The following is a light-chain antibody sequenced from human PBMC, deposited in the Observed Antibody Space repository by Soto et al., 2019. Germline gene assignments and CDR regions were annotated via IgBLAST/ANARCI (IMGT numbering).Light chain of an antibody. CDR1: QSVSSS. Sequence: EIVLIQSPATLSLSPGERATLSCRASQSVSSSLAWYQQNPGQAPRLLIFDASNRATGIPVRFSGSGSGTDFTLTISSLEPEDFTVYYCQQHSNWPLTFGGGTKVDIK. V-gene: IGKV3-11*01. CDR2: DAS. CDR3: QQHSNWPLT. J-gene: IGKJ4*01.